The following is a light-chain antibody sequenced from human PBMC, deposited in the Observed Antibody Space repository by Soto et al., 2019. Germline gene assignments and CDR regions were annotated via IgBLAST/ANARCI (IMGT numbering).Light chain of an antibody. J-gene: IGKJ2*01. V-gene: IGKV3-20*01. CDR2: GSS. CDR3: QQYGVSSPYT. Sequence: VLTQSPGTLSLSPVERATISCRASQLINSSYLAWYQHKPVQAPRLLFYGSSSRATGIPHRFSGSASGTDFTLTISSLEPEDCGGSYCQQYGVSSPYTFGQGTRLEIK. CDR1: QLINSSY.